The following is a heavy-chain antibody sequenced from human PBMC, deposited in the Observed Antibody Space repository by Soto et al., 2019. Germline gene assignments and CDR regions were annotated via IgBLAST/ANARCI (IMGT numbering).Heavy chain of an antibody. J-gene: IGHJ4*02. Sequence: QVQLVQSGAEVKKPGSSVKVSCKASGGTFSSYAISWVRQAPGQGLEWMGGIIPIFGTEYYAQKFQGRVTITADETTSTAYMELSSLRSEDTAVYYCASSLAYDDYGDCGGCDYWGQGTLVTVSS. D-gene: IGHD4-17*01. CDR2: IIPIFGTE. CDR3: ASSLAYDDYGDCGGCDY. CDR1: GGTFSSYA. V-gene: IGHV1-69*12.